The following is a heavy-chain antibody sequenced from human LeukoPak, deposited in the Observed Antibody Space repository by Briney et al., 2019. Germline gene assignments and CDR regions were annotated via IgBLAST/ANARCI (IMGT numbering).Heavy chain of an antibody. V-gene: IGHV1-18*01. CDR2: INAYNGNT. D-gene: IGHD6-19*01. CDR1: GYTFTNYD. Sequence: ASVKVSCKASGYTFTNYDISWVRQAPGQGLEWMGWINAYNGNTNYAQKFQGRVTMTTDTSTSTAYMELRSLRSDDTAVYYCGRQVYSGGTYYFDYWGQGTLVTVSS. CDR3: GRQVYSGGTYYFDY. J-gene: IGHJ4*02.